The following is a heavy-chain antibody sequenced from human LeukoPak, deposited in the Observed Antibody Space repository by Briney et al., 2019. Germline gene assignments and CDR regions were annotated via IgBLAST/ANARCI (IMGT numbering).Heavy chain of an antibody. CDR1: GGTFSSYA. CDR3: ARDAGDQMGETAFFDY. J-gene: IGHJ4*02. CDR2: IIPIFGTA. D-gene: IGHD1-26*01. Sequence: VASVKVSCKASGGTFSSYAISWVRQAPGQGLEWMGGIIPIFGTANYAQKFQGRVTITADESTSTAYMELSSLRSEDTAVYYCARDAGDQMGETAFFDYWGQGTLVTVSS. V-gene: IGHV1-69*13.